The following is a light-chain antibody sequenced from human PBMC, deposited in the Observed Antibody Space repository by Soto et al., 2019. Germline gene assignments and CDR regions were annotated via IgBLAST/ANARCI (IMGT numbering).Light chain of an antibody. Sequence: EIVLTQSPATLSLSPGERATLSCRASQSVSSYLVWYRQITGQAPRLLIYDASNRATSIPARFSGSGSATDFPLTISSLEPEDFAVYYCQERSKWPPTFGQGTRLEIK. J-gene: IGKJ5*01. CDR1: QSVSSY. V-gene: IGKV3-11*01. CDR2: DAS. CDR3: QERSKWPPT.